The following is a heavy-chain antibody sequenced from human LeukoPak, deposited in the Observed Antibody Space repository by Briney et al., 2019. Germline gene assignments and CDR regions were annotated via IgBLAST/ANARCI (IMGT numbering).Heavy chain of an antibody. CDR1: GYPFTDQF. Sequence: ASVRVSCKASGYPFTDQFINWVRQAPGRGLEWMGWINPNSGDTNYEQRFQGRVTMTTDNSTSTAYMELRSLGSDDTAVYYCARDNGDSSGPFDYWGQGTLVTVSS. CDR3: ARDNGDSSGPFDY. J-gene: IGHJ4*02. CDR2: INPNSGDT. V-gene: IGHV1-2*02. D-gene: IGHD3-22*01.